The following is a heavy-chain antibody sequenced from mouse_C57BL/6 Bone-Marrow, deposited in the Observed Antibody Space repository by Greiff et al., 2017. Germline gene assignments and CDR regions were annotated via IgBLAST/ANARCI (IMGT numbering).Heavy chain of an antibody. Sequence: QSGAELVKPGASVKLSCTASGFNIKDYYMHWVKQRTEQGLEWIGRIDPEDGETKYAPKFQGKATITADTSSNTAYLQLSSLTSEDTAVYYCASLFITTVVAPYYFDYWGQGTTLTVSS. CDR2: IDPEDGET. V-gene: IGHV14-2*01. J-gene: IGHJ2*01. D-gene: IGHD1-1*01. CDR1: GFNIKDYY. CDR3: ASLFITTVVAPYYFDY.